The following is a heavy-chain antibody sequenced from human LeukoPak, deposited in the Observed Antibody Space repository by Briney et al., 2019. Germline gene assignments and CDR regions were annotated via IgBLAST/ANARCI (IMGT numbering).Heavy chain of an antibody. CDR2: ISSSGSTI. Sequence: PGGSLRLSCAASGFTFSSYEMNWVRQAPGKGLEWVSYISSSGSTIYYADSAKGRFIISRDNAKNSLYLQMNSLRAEDTAVYYCARRGWSGGMDVWGKGTTVTVSS. CDR3: ARRGWSGGMDV. D-gene: IGHD3-10*02. V-gene: IGHV3-48*03. J-gene: IGHJ6*04. CDR1: GFTFSSYE.